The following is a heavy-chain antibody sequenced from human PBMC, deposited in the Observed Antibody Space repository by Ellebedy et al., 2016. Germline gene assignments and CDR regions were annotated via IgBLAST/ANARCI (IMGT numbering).Heavy chain of an antibody. CDR1: GGSISSYY. Sequence: SETLSLXXTVSGGSISSYYWGWIRQPPGKGLEWIGSIYYSGSTRYNPSLKSRVTMSVDTSKNQFSLKLSSVTAADTAVYYCARHLYSNAPDYFDNWGQGTLVTVSS. V-gene: IGHV4-39*01. CDR3: ARHLYSNAPDYFDN. CDR2: IYYSGST. J-gene: IGHJ4*02. D-gene: IGHD2/OR15-2a*01.